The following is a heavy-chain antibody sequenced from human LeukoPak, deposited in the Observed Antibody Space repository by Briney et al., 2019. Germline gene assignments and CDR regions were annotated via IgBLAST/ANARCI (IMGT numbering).Heavy chain of an antibody. CDR1: GFTFSDYY. CDR2: ISSSGSTI. V-gene: IGHV3-11*01. Sequence: PGGSLRLSCAAAGFTFSDYYMSWIRQAPGKGLEWVSYISSSGSTIYYADSVKVRFTISRDNAKNSLYLQMNSLRAQDTAVYYCARAGRGYSYGFLDYWGQGTLVTVSS. J-gene: IGHJ4*02. CDR3: ARAGRGYSYGFLDY. D-gene: IGHD5-18*01.